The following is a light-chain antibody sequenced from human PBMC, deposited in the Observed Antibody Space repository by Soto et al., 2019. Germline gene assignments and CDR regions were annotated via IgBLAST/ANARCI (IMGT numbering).Light chain of an antibody. CDR1: QGVGSW. Sequence: DIQMTQSASFVSAYVGDGFTITCRASQGVGSWLAWYQQKKGKAPKXXIYAASTLQNGVPSRFSGSLYGTDFNLTISRLQSKDLPVYSCQQHTNRPGTFAGGTQLDIK. V-gene: IGKV1-12*01. CDR3: QQHTNRPGT. CDR2: AAS. J-gene: IGKJ4*01.